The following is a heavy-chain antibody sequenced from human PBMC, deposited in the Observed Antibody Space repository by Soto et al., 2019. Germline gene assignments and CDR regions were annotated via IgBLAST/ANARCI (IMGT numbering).Heavy chain of an antibody. CDR3: ARLRPHCIRSACYRFNDYGIDV. J-gene: IGHJ6*02. D-gene: IGHD2-2*01. CDR2: IYYSGST. CDR1: GGSISDYY. V-gene: IGHV4-59*08. Sequence: TETLSLTCTVSGGSISDYYWSWIRQPPGKRLEWIGHIYYSGSTNYNPSLKSRITISIDTSKNQFSLKLSSVTAADTAVYYCARLRPHCIRSACYRFNDYGIDVWGQGTSVTVS.